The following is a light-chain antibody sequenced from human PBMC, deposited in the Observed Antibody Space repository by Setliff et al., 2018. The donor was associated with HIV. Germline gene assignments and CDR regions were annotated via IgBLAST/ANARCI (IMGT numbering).Light chain of an antibody. J-gene: IGLJ1*01. CDR1: NIGSKS. CDR3: QVWDTSNDHHV. Sequence: SYELTQPPSVSVAPGKTARITCGGNNIGSKSVHWYQQKPGQAPVLVVYDDNDRPSGIPERFSGSNSGNTATLTISRVEAGDGADYYCQVWDTSNDHHVFGTGTKVTVL. CDR2: DDN. V-gene: IGLV3-21*03.